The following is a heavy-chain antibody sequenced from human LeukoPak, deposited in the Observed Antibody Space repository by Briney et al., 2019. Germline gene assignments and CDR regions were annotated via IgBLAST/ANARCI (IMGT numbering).Heavy chain of an antibody. CDR1: GYIFIKHG. J-gene: IGHJ4*02. CDR3: ARWGASPNDF. V-gene: IGHV1-18*01. Sequence: ASVKVSCKASGYIFIKHGIAWVRQAPGQGLQYMGWISAYNGRTDYAQNLQGRVTMTTDTATTTAYMELRSLTPDDTAVYFCARWGASPNDFWGQGTLVTVSS. D-gene: IGHD3-16*01. CDR2: ISAYNGRT.